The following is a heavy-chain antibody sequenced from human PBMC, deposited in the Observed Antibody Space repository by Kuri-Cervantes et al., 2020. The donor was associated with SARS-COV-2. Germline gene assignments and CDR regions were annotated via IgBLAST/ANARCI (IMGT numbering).Heavy chain of an antibody. CDR1: GYTLTELS. CDR2: FDPEDGEA. V-gene: IGHV1-24*01. Sequence: ASVKVSCKVSGYTLTELSMHWVRQAPGKGLEWMGGFDPEDGEAIYAQKFQGRVTMTEDTSTDTAYMELSSLRSDDTAVYYCARIPVFGSGIYYNPDYWGQGTLVTVSS. D-gene: IGHD3-10*01. J-gene: IGHJ4*02. CDR3: ARIPVFGSGIYYNPDY.